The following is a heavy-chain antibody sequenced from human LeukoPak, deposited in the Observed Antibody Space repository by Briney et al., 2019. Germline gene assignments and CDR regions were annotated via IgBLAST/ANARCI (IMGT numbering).Heavy chain of an antibody. D-gene: IGHD3-16*01. V-gene: IGHV4-30-4*08. J-gene: IGHJ2*01. CDR2: IYYSGST. CDR1: GGSISSGDYY. Sequence: TSETLSLTCTVSGGSISSGDYYWSWIRQPPGKGLEWIGYIYYSGSTYYNPSLKSRVTISVDTSKNQFSLKLSSVTAADTAVYYCAVREPLIQYFDLWGRGTLVTVSS. CDR3: AVREPLIQYFDL.